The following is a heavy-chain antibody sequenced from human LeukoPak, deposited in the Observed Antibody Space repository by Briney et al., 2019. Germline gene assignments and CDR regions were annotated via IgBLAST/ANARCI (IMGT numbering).Heavy chain of an antibody. CDR3: ARDFGIVVVTATGSA. CDR2: INPNSGGT. Sequence: ASVKVSCKASGYTFTGYYMHWVRQAPGQGLEWMGWINPNSGGTNYAQKFQGRVTTTRDTSISTAYMELSRLRSDDTAVYYCARDFGIVVVTATGSAWGQGTLVTVSS. CDR1: GYTFTGYY. V-gene: IGHV1-2*02. D-gene: IGHD2-21*02. J-gene: IGHJ4*02.